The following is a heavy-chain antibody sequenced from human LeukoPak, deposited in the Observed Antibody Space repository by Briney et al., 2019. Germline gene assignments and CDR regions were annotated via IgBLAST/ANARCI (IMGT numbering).Heavy chain of an antibody. CDR3: ARASGSYWWFDS. CDR2: VNPNSGDT. J-gene: IGHJ5*01. Sequence: ASVKVSCKASGYTFTGYYLHWVRQAPGQGLEWMGCVNPNSGDTNYAQKFQGSVTMTRGTSISTVYMELSRLRSDDTAVYYCARASGSYWWFDSWGQETLVTVSS. D-gene: IGHD1-26*01. V-gene: IGHV1-2*02. CDR1: GYTFTGYY.